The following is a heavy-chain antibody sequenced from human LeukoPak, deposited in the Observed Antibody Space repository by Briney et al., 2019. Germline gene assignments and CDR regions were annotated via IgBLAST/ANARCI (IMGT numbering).Heavy chain of an antibody. CDR3: ARDSNDYVWGSYRSIDQRGDY. Sequence: SSVKVSCKASGGTFSSYAIGWVQQAPGQGLEWIGGIIPIFGTANYAQKFQGRVTITADESTSTAYMELSSLRSEDTAVYYCARDSNDYVWGSYRSIDQRGDYWGQGTLVTVSS. V-gene: IGHV1-69*01. D-gene: IGHD3-16*02. J-gene: IGHJ4*02. CDR2: IIPIFGTA. CDR1: GGTFSSYA.